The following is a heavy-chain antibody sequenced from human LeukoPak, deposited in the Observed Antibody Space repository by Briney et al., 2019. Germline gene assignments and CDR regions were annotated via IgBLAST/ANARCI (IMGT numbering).Heavy chain of an antibody. J-gene: IGHJ4*02. D-gene: IGHD4-17*01. V-gene: IGHV3-30-3*01. CDR2: VSADGNSR. CDR1: GFAFSSYA. Sequence: QPGTSLRLSCAASGFAFSSYAMHWVRQAPGKGLEWVTAVSADGNSRLYADSVKGRFTISRDISKNALYLEMNSLRPEDTAVYFCARVPDYGDYAFFWGQGTLVTVSS. CDR3: ARVPDYGDYAFF.